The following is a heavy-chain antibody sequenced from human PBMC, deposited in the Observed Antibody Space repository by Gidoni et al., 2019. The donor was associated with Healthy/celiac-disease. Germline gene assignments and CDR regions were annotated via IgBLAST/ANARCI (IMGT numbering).Heavy chain of an antibody. J-gene: IGHJ4*02. D-gene: IGHD5-12*01. CDR1: GFPFSSYS. V-gene: IGHV3-21*01. Sequence: EVQLVESGGGLVKPGGSLRLSCAASGFPFSSYSMNWVRQAPGKGLEWVSSISRSSSYIYYAESVKGRFTISRDNAKNSLYLQMNSLRAEDTAVYDCAREGYSGYDLSFDYWGQGTLVTVSS. CDR2: ISRSSSYI. CDR3: AREGYSGYDLSFDY.